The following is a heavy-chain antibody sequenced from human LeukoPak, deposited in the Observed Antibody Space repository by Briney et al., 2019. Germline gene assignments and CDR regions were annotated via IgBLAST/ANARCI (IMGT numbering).Heavy chain of an antibody. CDR3: ARLVTNNYYYYYMDV. J-gene: IGHJ6*03. CDR2: IYYSGST. D-gene: IGHD2-21*02. V-gene: IGHV4-39*01. Sequence: PSETLSLTCTVSGGSISSSSYYWGWIRQPPGTGLEWFGSIYYSGSTYYNPSLKSRVTISVDTSKNQFSLKLSSVTAADTAVYYCARLVTNNYYYYYMDVWGKGTTVTVSS. CDR1: GGSISSSSYY.